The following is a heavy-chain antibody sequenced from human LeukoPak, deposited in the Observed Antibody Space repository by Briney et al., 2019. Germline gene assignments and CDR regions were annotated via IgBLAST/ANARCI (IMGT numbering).Heavy chain of an antibody. CDR2: ISYDGSNK. J-gene: IGHJ4*02. Sequence: GGSLRLSCAASGFTFSSYAMHWVRQAPGKGLEWVAVISYDGSNKYYADSVKGRFIISKDTSKNTLYLQMNNLRADDTAVYYCARESGYAVGDFWGQGTLVTVSS. D-gene: IGHD5-12*01. CDR3: ARESGYAVGDF. V-gene: IGHV3-30*14. CDR1: GFTFSSYA.